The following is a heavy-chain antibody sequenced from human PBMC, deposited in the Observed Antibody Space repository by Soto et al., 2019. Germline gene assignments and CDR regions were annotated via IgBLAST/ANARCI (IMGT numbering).Heavy chain of an antibody. D-gene: IGHD5-12*01. CDR3: AKDRGYSGYDNWFDS. J-gene: IGHJ5*01. CDR1: GFTFSSYA. Sequence: GGSLRLSCAASGFTFSSYAMSWVRQAPGQGLEWVSAISGSADSTYYADSVKGRFTISRDNSENTLYLQMNSLRAEDTAVYYCAKDRGYSGYDNWFDSWGQGTLVTVSS. V-gene: IGHV3-23*01. CDR2: ISGSADST.